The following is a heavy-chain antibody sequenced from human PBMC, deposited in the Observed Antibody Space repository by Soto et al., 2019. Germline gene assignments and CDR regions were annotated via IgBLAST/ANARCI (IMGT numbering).Heavy chain of an antibody. CDR3: AADGFPYCGGDCYWAFGY. V-gene: IGHV1-58*01. J-gene: IGHJ4*02. Sequence: ASVKVSCKASGFTFTSSAVQWVRQARGQRLEWIGWIVVGSGNTNYAQKFQERVTITRDMSTSTAYMELSSLRSEDTAVYYCAADGFPYCGGDCYWAFGYWGQGTLVTVSS. CDR1: GFTFTSSA. D-gene: IGHD2-21*02. CDR2: IVVGSGNT.